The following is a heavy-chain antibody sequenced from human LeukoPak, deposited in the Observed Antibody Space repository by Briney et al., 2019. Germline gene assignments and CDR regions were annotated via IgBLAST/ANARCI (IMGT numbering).Heavy chain of an antibody. CDR1: RFTFSSYS. CDR2: ISSSSSYI. D-gene: IGHD3-10*01. CDR3: AREGGSESFDF. Sequence: KPGGSVRLSCAASRFTFSSYSMNWVRQAPGKGREWGSSISSSSSYIYYADSVKGRFTISRDNAKNSLYLEMRSVRSQDTAVYYCAREGGSESFDFWGQGTLVTVSS. V-gene: IGHV3-21*01. J-gene: IGHJ3*01.